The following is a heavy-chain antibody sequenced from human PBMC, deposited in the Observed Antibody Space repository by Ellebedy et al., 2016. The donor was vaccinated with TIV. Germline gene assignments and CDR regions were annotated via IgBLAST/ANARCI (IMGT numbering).Heavy chain of an antibody. D-gene: IGHD6-13*01. CDR3: ARVGIWYSSSWYYYYYGMDV. J-gene: IGHJ6*02. Sequence: GGSLRLXXAASGFTFSSYAMNWVRQAPGKGLEWVAVISYDGSNKYYADSVKGRFTISRDNSKNTLYLQMNSLRAEDTAVYYCARVGIWYSSSWYYYYYGMDVWGQGTTVTVSS. CDR1: GFTFSSYA. CDR2: ISYDGSNK. V-gene: IGHV3-30*04.